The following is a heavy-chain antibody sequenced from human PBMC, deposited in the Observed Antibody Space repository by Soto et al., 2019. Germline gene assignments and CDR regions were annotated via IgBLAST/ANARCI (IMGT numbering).Heavy chain of an antibody. Sequence: SVQVSCKASGGTFSSYAISWVRQAPGQGLEWMGGIIPIFGTANYAQKFQGRVTITADESTSTAYMELSSVRSEDTAVYYCARGWYYYDSSGYSFDYWGQGTLVTVSS. CDR1: GGTFSSYA. J-gene: IGHJ4*02. CDR2: IIPIFGTA. CDR3: ARGWYYYDSSGYSFDY. D-gene: IGHD3-22*01. V-gene: IGHV1-69*13.